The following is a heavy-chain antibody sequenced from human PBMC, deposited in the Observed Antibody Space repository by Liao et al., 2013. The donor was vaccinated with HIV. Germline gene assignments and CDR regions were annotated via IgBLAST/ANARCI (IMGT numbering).Heavy chain of an antibody. J-gene: IGHJ5*02. CDR2: IYTSGST. Sequence: QVQLQQWGAGLLKPSQTLSLTCTVSGGSISSGSYYWSWIRQPAGKGLEWIGRIYTSGSTNYNPSLKSRVTISVDTSKNQFSLKLSSVTAADTAVYYCARGGGYLRGEADSWRVDPWGQGTLVTVSS. V-gene: IGHV4-61*02. CDR3: ARGGGYLRGEADSWRVDP. CDR1: GGSISSGSYY. D-gene: IGHD3-10*01.